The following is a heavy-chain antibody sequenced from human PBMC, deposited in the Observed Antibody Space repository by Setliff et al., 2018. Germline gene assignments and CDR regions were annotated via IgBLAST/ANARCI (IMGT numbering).Heavy chain of an antibody. J-gene: IGHJ3*02. CDR3: ARDNIGPDALDI. CDR1: GVSITSHY. CDR2: IYHSGST. V-gene: IGHV4-59*11. Sequence: SETLSLTCTVSGVSITSHYWSWIRQPPGRALEWIGYIYHSGSTNYNPSLKSRVTLSMDTSRNHFSLNLTSLTAADTALYYCARDNIGPDALDIWGQGTMVTVSS.